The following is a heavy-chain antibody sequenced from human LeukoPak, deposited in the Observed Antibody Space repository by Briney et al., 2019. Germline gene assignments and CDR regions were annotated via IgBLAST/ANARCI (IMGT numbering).Heavy chain of an antibody. V-gene: IGHV4-30-2*01. J-gene: IGHJ6*03. CDR1: GGSISSGGYY. CDR2: IYHSGST. Sequence: SETLSLTCTVSGGSISSGGYYWSWIRQPPGKGLEWIGYIYHSGSTYYNPSLKSRVTISVDRSKNQFSLKLSSVTAADTAVYYCARASCSSTSCYYYYYYYMDVWGKGTTVTVSS. CDR3: ARASCSSTSCYYYYYYYMDV. D-gene: IGHD2-2*01.